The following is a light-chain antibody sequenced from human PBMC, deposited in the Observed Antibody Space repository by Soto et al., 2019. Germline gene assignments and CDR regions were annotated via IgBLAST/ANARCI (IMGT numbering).Light chain of an antibody. J-gene: IGKJ1*01. Sequence: EIVMTQSPATLSVSPGERATLSCRASQSVSSNLAWYQQKPGQAPRLLIYGVSTRATGIPARFSGSGSGTEFTLTISSLQSGDFAVYYCQQYHNWPPWTFGQGTKVEIK. CDR1: QSVSSN. V-gene: IGKV3-15*01. CDR3: QQYHNWPPWT. CDR2: GVS.